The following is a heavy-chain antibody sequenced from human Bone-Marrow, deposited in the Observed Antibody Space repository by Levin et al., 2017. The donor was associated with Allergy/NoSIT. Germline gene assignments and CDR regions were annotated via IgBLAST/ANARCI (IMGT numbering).Heavy chain of an antibody. CDR2: ITSSSSYI. CDR1: GFTFSSYD. Sequence: GGSLRLSCAASGFTFSSYDMNWVRQAPGKGLEWVSSITSSSSYIYYADSVKGRFTISRDNAENSLYLQINSLRAEDTAVYYCARVLMGNGNGSGYYDYWGQGTLVTVSS. J-gene: IGHJ4*02. D-gene: IGHD3-10*01. V-gene: IGHV3-21*01. CDR3: ARVLMGNGNGSGYYDY.